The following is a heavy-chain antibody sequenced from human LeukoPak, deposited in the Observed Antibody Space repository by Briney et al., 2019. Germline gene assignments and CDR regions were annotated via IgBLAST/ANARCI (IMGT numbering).Heavy chain of an antibody. CDR3: AKPIYCSSTSCPRGYFDY. V-gene: IGHV3-30*18. J-gene: IGHJ4*02. D-gene: IGHD2-2*01. Sequence: GGSLRLSCAASGFTFSSYGMHWVRQAPGKGLEWVAVISYDGSNKYYADSVKGRFTISRDNSKNTLYLQMNSLRAEDTAVYYCAKPIYCSSTSCPRGYFDYWGQGTLVTASS. CDR1: GFTFSSYG. CDR2: ISYDGSNK.